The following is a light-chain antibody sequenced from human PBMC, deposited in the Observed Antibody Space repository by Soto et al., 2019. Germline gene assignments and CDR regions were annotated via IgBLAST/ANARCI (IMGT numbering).Light chain of an antibody. V-gene: IGKV1-9*01. CDR2: AAS. CDR1: QGISSY. J-gene: IGKJ5*01. CDR3: QQLTSYPQIT. Sequence: DIQLSQSPSFLSASVGDRVTITCRASQGISSYLAWYQQKPGKAPKLLIYAASTLQSGVPSRFSGSGSGTAFTLTISSLQPEDFATYYCQQLTSYPQITFGQGTRLEIK.